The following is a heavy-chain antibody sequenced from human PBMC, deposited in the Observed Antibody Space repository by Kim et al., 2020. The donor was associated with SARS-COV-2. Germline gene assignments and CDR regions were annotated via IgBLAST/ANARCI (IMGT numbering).Heavy chain of an antibody. V-gene: IGHV4-39*01. J-gene: IGHJ3*02. CDR2: IYYSGST. Sequence: SETLSLTCSVSGDSISSSPYYWGWIRQPPGKALEWIGSIYYSGSTDYSPSLKSRVAISVDTSKNQFSLKLTSVTAADTAVYYCARQGHTAMAVSPIWGQGTMVTVSS. D-gene: IGHD5-18*01. CDR3: ARQGHTAMAVSPI. CDR1: GDSISSSPYY.